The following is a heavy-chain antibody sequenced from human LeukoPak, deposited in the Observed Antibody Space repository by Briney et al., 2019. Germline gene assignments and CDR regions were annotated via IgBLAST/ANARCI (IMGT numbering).Heavy chain of an antibody. CDR2: IYYSGST. D-gene: IGHD6-6*01. J-gene: IGHJ6*03. Sequence: PSETLSLTCTVSGGSISSYYWSWIRQPPGKGLEWIGYIYYSGSTNYNPSLKSRVTISVDTSKNQFSLKLSSVTAADTAVYYCARRSGSSSVDFYYYLDVWGKGTTVTVSS. V-gene: IGHV4-59*01. CDR1: GGSISSYY. CDR3: ARRSGSSSVDFYYYLDV.